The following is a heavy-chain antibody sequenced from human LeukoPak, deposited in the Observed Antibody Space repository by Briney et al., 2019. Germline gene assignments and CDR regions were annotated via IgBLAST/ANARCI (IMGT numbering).Heavy chain of an antibody. CDR1: GFTFNRYW. V-gene: IGHV3-74*01. CDR2: INGDGSTT. CDR3: ATGNYYDSRGYYTFGH. J-gene: IGHJ1*01. Sequence: GGSLRLSCAASGFTFNRYWTHWVRQAPGKGLVWVSRINGDGSTTSYADSVKGGFTISRDNAKNTLYLQMNSLRAEDTAVYYCATGNYYDSRGYYTFGHWGQGTLVTVSS. D-gene: IGHD3-22*01.